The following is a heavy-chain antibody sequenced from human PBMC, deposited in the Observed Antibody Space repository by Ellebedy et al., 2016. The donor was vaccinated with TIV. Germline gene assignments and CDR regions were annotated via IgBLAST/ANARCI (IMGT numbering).Heavy chain of an antibody. CDR1: GFTFSSYA. CDR3: ANRFSVSRLDY. V-gene: IGHV3-23*01. Sequence: GESLKISCAASGFTFSSYAMSWVRQAPGKGLEWVSAINSGGGSTYYADSVKGRFTISRDNSKSTLYLEMNSLRAEDTAVYYCANRFSVSRLDYWGQGTLVTVSS. D-gene: IGHD3-10*01. CDR2: INSGGGST. J-gene: IGHJ4*02.